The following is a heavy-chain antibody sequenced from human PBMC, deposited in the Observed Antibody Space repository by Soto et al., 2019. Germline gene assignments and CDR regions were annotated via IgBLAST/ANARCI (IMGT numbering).Heavy chain of an antibody. CDR3: ARETELDVDEHVYWFDP. J-gene: IGHJ5*02. D-gene: IGHD1-7*01. V-gene: IGHV1-69*13. CDR1: GGTFSSYA. Sequence: SVKVSCKASGGTFSSYAISWVRQAPGQGLEWMGGIIPIFGTANYAQKFQGRVTITADESTSTAYMELSSLRSEDTAVYYCARETELDVDEHVYWFDPWGQGTLVTVSS. CDR2: IIPIFGTA.